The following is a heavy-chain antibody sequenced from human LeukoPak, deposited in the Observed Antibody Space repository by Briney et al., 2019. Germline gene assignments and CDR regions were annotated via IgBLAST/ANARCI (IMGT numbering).Heavy chain of an antibody. CDR2: IYSGGST. CDR3: ARDSRIHHGSGKGAWFDP. CDR1: GFTVSSNY. D-gene: IGHD3-10*01. V-gene: IGHV3-66*01. J-gene: IGHJ5*02. Sequence: GGSLRLSCAASGFTVSSNYMSWVRQAPGKGLEWVSVIYSGGSTYYADSVKGRFTISRDNSKNTLYLQMNSLRAEDTAVYYCARDSRIHHGSGKGAWFDPWGQGTLVTVSS.